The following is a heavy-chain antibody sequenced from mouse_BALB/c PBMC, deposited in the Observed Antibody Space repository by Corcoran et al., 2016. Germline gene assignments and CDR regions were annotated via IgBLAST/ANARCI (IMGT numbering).Heavy chain of an antibody. CDR2: INPYNDGT. J-gene: IGHJ1*01. CDR3: AREGRRGYCDV. CDR1: GYTFTSYV. Sequence: EVQLQQSGPELVKPGASVKMSCKASGYTFTSYVMHWVKQKPGQGLEWIGYINPYNDGTKYNEKFKGKATLTSDKSSSTAYMELSSLNSEDSAVYYCAREGRRGYCDVWGAGTMVIVSS. V-gene: IGHV1S136*01.